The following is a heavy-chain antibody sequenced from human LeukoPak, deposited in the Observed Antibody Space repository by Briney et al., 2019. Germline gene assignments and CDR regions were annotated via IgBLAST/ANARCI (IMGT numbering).Heavy chain of an antibody. CDR3: ARVLRRQWLDSYYYYYYMDV. Sequence: SETLSLTCAAYGGSFSGYYWSWIRQPPGKGLEWIGYIYYSGSTNYNPSLKSRVTISVDTSKNQFSLKLSSVTAADTAVYYCARVLRRQWLDSYYYYYYMDVWGKGTTVTISS. CDR2: IYYSGST. D-gene: IGHD6-19*01. V-gene: IGHV4-59*01. CDR1: GGSFSGYY. J-gene: IGHJ6*03.